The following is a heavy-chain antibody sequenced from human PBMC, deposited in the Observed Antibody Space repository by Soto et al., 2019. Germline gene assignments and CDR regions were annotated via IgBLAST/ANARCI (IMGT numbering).Heavy chain of an antibody. Sequence: SETLSLTCAVYGGSFSGYYWSWIRQPPGKGLEWIGEINHSGSTNYNPSLKSRVAMSVDTSKNRFSLKLSSVTAADTAAYFCARAGYSDSSGYYLFFAYWGQGMLVTVSS. CDR3: ARAGYSDSSGYYLFFAY. CDR1: GGSFSGYY. J-gene: IGHJ4*02. CDR2: INHSGST. D-gene: IGHD3-22*01. V-gene: IGHV4-34*01.